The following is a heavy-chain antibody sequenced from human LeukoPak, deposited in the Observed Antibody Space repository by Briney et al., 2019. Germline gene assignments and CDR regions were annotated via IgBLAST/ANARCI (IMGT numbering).Heavy chain of an antibody. CDR3: ARDLKLGYCSGGSCSSGPFDY. J-gene: IGHJ4*02. D-gene: IGHD2-15*01. V-gene: IGHV3-30*04. CDR1: GFTFSSYA. CDR2: ISYDGSNK. Sequence: GGSLRLSCAPSGFTFSSYAMHWVRQAPGKRLARAAVISYDGSNKYYADSVKAPFTTSRDNSKNTLYLQMNSLRAEDTAVYYCARDLKLGYCSGGSCSSGPFDYWGQGTLVTVSS.